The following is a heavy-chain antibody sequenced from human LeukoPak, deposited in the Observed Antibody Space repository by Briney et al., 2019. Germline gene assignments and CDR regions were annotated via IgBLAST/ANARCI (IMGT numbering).Heavy chain of an antibody. Sequence: VASVKVSCKASGYTFTGYYTHWVRQAPGQGLEWMGWINPNSGGTNYAQKFQGRVTMTRDTSISTAYMELSRLRSDDTAVYYCARAGSYDYVWGSWGQGTLVTVSS. V-gene: IGHV1-2*02. D-gene: IGHD3-16*01. CDR2: INPNSGGT. J-gene: IGHJ4*02. CDR1: GYTFTGYY. CDR3: ARAGSYDYVWGS.